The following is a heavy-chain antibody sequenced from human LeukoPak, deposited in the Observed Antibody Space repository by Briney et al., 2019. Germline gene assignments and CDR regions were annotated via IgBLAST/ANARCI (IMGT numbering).Heavy chain of an antibody. J-gene: IGHJ5*02. CDR2: ISGSGTI. D-gene: IGHD3-10*01. CDR1: GGSISSYY. CDR3: ARDSGTKGEVKFDP. Sequence: ASETLSLTCTVSGGSISSYYWSWIRQPPGKGLEWIGRISGSGTITYNPALQSRLSISIDTSQNQFSLKLMSVTAADTAVYYCARDSGTKGEVKFDPWGQGTLVTVSS. V-gene: IGHV4-4*07.